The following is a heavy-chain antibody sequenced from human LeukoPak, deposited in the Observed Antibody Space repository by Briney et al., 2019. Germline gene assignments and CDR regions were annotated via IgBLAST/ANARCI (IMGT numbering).Heavy chain of an antibody. V-gene: IGHV3-21*01. CDR3: ARVGYCSGGSCYSLNWFDP. CDR1: AFSFSTYS. J-gene: IGHJ5*02. Sequence: GGSLRLSCAASAFSFSTYSMNWVRQAPGKGLEWVSSISSSSNYIYYADSVKGRFTISRDNAKNSLYLQMNSLRADDTAVYYCARVGYCSGGSCYSLNWFDPWGREPWSPSPQ. CDR2: ISSSSNYI. D-gene: IGHD2-15*01.